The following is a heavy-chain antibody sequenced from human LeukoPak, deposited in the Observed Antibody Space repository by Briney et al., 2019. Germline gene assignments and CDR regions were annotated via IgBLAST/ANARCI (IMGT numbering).Heavy chain of an antibody. J-gene: IGHJ4*02. V-gene: IGHV3-43D*03. Sequence: GGSLRLSCAASGFTFDDYAMHWVRQAPGKGLEWASLISWDGGSTYYADSVKSLFTISRDNSKNSLYLQMNSQRAEDTAFFYCAKEAAAGEFDYWGQGTLVTVSS. CDR3: AKEAAAGEFDY. D-gene: IGHD6-13*01. CDR1: GFTFDDYA. CDR2: ISWDGGST.